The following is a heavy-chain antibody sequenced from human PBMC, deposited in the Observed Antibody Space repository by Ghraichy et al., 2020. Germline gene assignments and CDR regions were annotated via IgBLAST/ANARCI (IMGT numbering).Heavy chain of an antibody. CDR1: GYTFTGYY. CDR3: ARDLIAVAGGTNFDY. V-gene: IGHV1-2*02. Sequence: ASVKVSCKASGYTFTGYYMHWVRQAPGQGLEWMGWINPNSGGTNYAQKFQGRVTMTRDTSISTAYMELSRLRSDDTAVYYCARDLIAVAGGTNFDYWGQGTLVTVSS. J-gene: IGHJ4*02. D-gene: IGHD6-19*01. CDR2: INPNSGGT.